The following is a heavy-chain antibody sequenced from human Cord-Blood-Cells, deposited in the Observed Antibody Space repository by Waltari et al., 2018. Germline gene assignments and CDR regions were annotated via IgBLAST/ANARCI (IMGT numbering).Heavy chain of an antibody. D-gene: IGHD3-10*01. CDR1: GGTFSSYA. V-gene: IGHV1-69*01. Sequence: QVQLVQSGAEVKKPGSSVKVSCKASGGTFSSYAISWVRQAPGQGLEWMGGIIPIFGTANYAQKFQGRVTITADESTSAAYMELSSLRSEDTAVYYCARDRKYYYGSGSYWFDPWGQGTLVTVSS. J-gene: IGHJ5*02. CDR2: IIPIFGTA. CDR3: ARDRKYYYGSGSYWFDP.